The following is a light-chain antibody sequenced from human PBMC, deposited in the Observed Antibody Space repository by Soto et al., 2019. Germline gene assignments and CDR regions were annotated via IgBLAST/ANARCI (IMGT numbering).Light chain of an antibody. CDR2: DAS. J-gene: IGKJ2*01. CDR1: QSVGHW. V-gene: IGKV1-5*01. CDR3: QQYSSYSPYT. Sequence: DIQMTQSPSTLSASVGDRVTITCRASQSVGHWLAWYQQKPGRAPKVLISDASNLESGVPSRFSGSGAVTEFTLTINSVQPDDVATYYCQQYSSYSPYTYGQGTRLEIK.